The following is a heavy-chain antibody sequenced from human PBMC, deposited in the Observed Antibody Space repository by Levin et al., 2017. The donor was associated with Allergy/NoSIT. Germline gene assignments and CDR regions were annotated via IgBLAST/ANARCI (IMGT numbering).Heavy chain of an antibody. J-gene: IGHJ1*01. Sequence: PSETLSLTCTVSGGSIISSSYYWGWVRQPPGKGLEWIGSIYYSGTTFYNPSFKSRVTISVDTSKNQFSLKVNSVTAAEMAVYYCASAHPRNSNGWYSEYFQHWGQGTLVIVSS. CDR2: IYYSGTT. CDR1: GGSIISSSYY. CDR3: ASAHPRNSNGWYSEYFQH. V-gene: IGHV4-39*07. D-gene: IGHD6-19*01.